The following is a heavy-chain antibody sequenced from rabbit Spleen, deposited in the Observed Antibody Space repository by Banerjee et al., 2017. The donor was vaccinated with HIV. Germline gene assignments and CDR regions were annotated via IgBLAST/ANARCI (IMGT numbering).Heavy chain of an antibody. D-gene: IGHD1-1*01. J-gene: IGHJ4*01. CDR3: ARDMDGSSSGYNL. Sequence: QSLEESGGGLVQPEGSLTLTCKASGFSFSNNYYICWVRQAPGKGPEWVACIYTGDGTSTAYANWAKGRFTVSKTSSTTVTLHLSSLTAADTATYFCARDMDGSSSGYNLWGPGTLVTVS. CDR2: IYTGDGTST. CDR1: GFSFSNNYY. V-gene: IGHV1S40*01.